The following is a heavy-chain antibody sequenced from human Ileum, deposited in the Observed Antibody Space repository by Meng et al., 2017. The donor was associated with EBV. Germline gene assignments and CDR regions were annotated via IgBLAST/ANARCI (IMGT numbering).Heavy chain of an antibody. Sequence: QVQLVQSGSELKKPGVSVKVSCKASGYTFTNYAMNWVRQAPGQGLEWMGWINTITGDPTYAQGFTGRFVFSLDTSVSTAYLQISSLKTDDAAVYYCARGSLEADEDPGWGQGTLVNVSS. J-gene: IGHJ4*02. V-gene: IGHV7-4-1*02. CDR3: ARGSLEADEDPG. CDR1: GYTFTNYA. D-gene: IGHD6-13*01. CDR2: INTITGDP.